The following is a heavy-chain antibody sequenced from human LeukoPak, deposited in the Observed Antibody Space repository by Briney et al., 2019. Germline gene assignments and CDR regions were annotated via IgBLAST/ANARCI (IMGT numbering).Heavy chain of an antibody. Sequence: GGSLRLSCAASGFTVSSNYMNWVRQAPGKGLEWIADITISGHTKNYADSVKGRFTISRDNARTSLYLQMNSLRVEDTGVYYSARGDPHADLWGHGTLVTVYS. J-gene: IGHJ5*02. V-gene: IGHV3-48*04. CDR2: ITISGHTK. CDR1: GFTVSSNY. CDR3: ARGDPHADL.